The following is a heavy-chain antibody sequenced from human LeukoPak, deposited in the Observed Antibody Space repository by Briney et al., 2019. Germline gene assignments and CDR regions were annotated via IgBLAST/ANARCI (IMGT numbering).Heavy chain of an antibody. Sequence: ASVRVSCKAPGYTFTGYYMHCVRQAPGQGLEWMGWINPNSGGTNYAQKFQGRVTMTRDSSISTAYMELSRLRSDDTAVYYCARARNTYYYDSSGYLDYWGQGTLVTVSS. CDR2: INPNSGGT. D-gene: IGHD3-22*01. V-gene: IGHV1-2*02. CDR3: ARARNTYYYDSSGYLDY. CDR1: GYTFTGYY. J-gene: IGHJ4*02.